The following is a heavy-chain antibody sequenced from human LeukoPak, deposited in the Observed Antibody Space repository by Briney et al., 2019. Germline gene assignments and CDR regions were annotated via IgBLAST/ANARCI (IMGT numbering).Heavy chain of an antibody. Sequence: SETLSLTCAVYGGSFSGYYWSWIRQPPGKGLEWIGEINHSGGTNYNPSLKSRVTISVDTSKNQFSLKLSSVTAADTAVYYCAREEESDSSATQWGQGTLVTVSS. J-gene: IGHJ4*02. CDR2: INHSGGT. CDR3: AREEESDSSATQ. D-gene: IGHD3-22*01. V-gene: IGHV4-34*01. CDR1: GGSFSGYY.